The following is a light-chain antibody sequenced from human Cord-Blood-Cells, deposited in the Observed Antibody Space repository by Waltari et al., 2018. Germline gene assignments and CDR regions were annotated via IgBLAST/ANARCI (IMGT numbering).Light chain of an antibody. CDR2: EGS. CDR1: SSDVGSYNL. J-gene: IGLJ3*02. V-gene: IGLV2-23*01. Sequence: QSALTQPASVSGSPAQPIPISCTGTSSDVGSYNLVSWYQQHPGKAPKLMIYEGSKRPSGVSNRFSGSKSGNTASLTISGLQAEDEADYYCCSYAGSSTFWVFGGGTKLTVL. CDR3: CSYAGSSTFWV.